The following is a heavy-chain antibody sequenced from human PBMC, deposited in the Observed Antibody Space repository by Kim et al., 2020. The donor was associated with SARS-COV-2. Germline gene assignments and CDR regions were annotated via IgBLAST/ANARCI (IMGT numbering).Heavy chain of an antibody. D-gene: IGHD6-19*01. CDR1: GFTFSNAW. V-gene: IGHV3-15*01. CDR3: TTPVERQWLGLGLDY. CDR2: IKSKTDGGTT. Sequence: GGSLRLSCAASGFTFSNAWMSWVRQAPGKGLGWVGRIKSKTDGGTTDYAAPVKGRFTISRDDSKNTLYLQMNSLKTEDTAVYYCTTPVERQWLGLGLDYWGQGTLVTVSS. J-gene: IGHJ4*02.